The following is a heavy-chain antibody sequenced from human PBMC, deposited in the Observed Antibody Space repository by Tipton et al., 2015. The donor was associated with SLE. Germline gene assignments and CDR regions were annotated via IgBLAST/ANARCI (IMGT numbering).Heavy chain of an antibody. D-gene: IGHD3-16*01. CDR1: GGSISVYY. J-gene: IGHJ4*02. CDR3: VRMEGMITYGGIAGL. V-gene: IGHV4-34*01. CDR2: VNHLGTI. Sequence: TLSLTCTISGGSISVYYWSWIRQSPGKGLEWIGEVNHLGTIYYNASLKSRVTISIATSKSHISLKLTSVTAADTAVYYCVRMEGMITYGGIAGLWGQGTVVTVSS.